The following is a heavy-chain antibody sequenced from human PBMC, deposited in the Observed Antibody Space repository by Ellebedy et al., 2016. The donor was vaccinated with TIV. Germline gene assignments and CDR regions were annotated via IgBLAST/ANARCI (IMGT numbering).Heavy chain of an antibody. CDR2: IKQDGSEK. D-gene: IGHD6-6*01. CDR1: GFTFSRYW. V-gene: IGHV3-7*01. J-gene: IGHJ4*02. CDR3: ASLAGRQRYND. Sequence: GESLKISCAASGFTFSRYWMSWVRQAPGKGLEWVATIKQDGSEKYYVDSVKGRFTISRDNARNSLYLQMNSLRVEDTAVYYCASLAGRQRYNDWGQGTLVTVST.